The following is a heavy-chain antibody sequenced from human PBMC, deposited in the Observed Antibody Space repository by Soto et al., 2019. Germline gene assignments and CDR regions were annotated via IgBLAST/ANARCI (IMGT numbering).Heavy chain of an antibody. CDR1: GFTFSNYG. V-gene: IGHV3-30*19. D-gene: IGHD3-22*01. Sequence: QVQLVESGGGVVQPGRSLRLSCAASGFTFSNYGMHWVRQAPGKGLEWLAVILNDGGDQNYGDSVKGRCTISRDNSKNTLYLQINSLRVEDTAVYYCARDDDSPDNGLDMWGKGTMVTVSS. CDR3: ARDDDSPDNGLDM. J-gene: IGHJ3*02. CDR2: ILNDGGDQ.